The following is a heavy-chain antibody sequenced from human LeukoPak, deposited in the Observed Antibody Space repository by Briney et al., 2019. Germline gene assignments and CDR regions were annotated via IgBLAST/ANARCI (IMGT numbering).Heavy chain of an antibody. CDR3: AKVRWGGRPPYYFDY. CDR2: ISGSGGST. CDR1: GFTFSSYA. V-gene: IGHV3-23*01. J-gene: IGHJ4*02. D-gene: IGHD2-21*01. Sequence: GGSLRLSCAASGFTFSSYAMSWVRQAPGKGLEWVSAISGSGGSTYYADSVKGGFTISRDNSKNTLYLQMNSLRAEDTAVYYCAKVRWGGRPPYYFDYWGQGTLVTVSS.